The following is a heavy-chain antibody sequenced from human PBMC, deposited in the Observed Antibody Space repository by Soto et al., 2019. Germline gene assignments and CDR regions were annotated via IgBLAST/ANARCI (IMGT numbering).Heavy chain of an antibody. CDR3: AYRSALGY. Sequence: PGGSLRLSCAASRFTFSSYTMNWVRQAPGKGLEWVSYISSSGSTTYYADSVKGRFTISRDNAKNSLYLQMNSLRDEDTAVYYCAYRSALGYWGRGTLVTVSS. J-gene: IGHJ4*02. V-gene: IGHV3-48*02. CDR1: RFTFSSYT. CDR2: ISSSGSTT.